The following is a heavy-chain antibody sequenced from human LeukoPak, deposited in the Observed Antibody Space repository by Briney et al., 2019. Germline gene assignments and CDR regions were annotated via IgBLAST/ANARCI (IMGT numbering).Heavy chain of an antibody. V-gene: IGHV3-23*01. CDR2: ISGSGGST. Sequence: PGGSLRLSCAASGFSFRRYAMHWVRQAPGKGLEWVSAISGSGGSTYYADSVKGRFTISRDNSKNTLYLQMNSLRAEDTAVYYCAKHRTDGIAAAGTAWGQGTMVTVSS. CDR1: GFSFRRYA. J-gene: IGHJ3*01. CDR3: AKHRTDGIAAAGTA. D-gene: IGHD6-13*01.